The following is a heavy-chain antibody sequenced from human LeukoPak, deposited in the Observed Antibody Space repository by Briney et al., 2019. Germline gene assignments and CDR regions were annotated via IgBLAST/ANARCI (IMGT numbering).Heavy chain of an antibody. CDR1: GYTFTGYY. V-gene: IGHV1-2*06. J-gene: IGHJ4*02. CDR2: INPSSVDT. Sequence: ASVKVSCKASGYTFTGYYMHWVRQAPGQGLEWMGRINPSSVDTNYAQKFQGRVTMTRDTSISTAYMEVSRLRSDDTAVYYCARLYSSSWYVVDYWGQGTLVTVSS. D-gene: IGHD6-13*01. CDR3: ARLYSSSWYVVDY.